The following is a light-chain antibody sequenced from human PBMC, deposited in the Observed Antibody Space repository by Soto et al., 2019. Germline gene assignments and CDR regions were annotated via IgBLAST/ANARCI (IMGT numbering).Light chain of an antibody. Sequence: EIQMTQYPSTLSASVGDRFTITCLASQSISSWLAWYQQKPGKAPKLLIYDASSLESGVPSRFSGSGSGTEFTLTISSLQPDDFANYYCQQYNSYSEAVGQGTKVDIK. CDR1: QSISSW. J-gene: IGKJ1*01. V-gene: IGKV1-5*01. CDR2: DAS. CDR3: QQYNSYSEA.